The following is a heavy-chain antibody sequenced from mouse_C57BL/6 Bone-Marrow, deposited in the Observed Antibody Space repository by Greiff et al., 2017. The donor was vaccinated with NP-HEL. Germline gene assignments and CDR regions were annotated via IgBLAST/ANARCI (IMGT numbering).Heavy chain of an antibody. Sequence: QLQESGPGLVKPSQSLFLTCSITGFPITSGYYWIWIRQSPGKPLERMGYITHSGETFYNPSLQSPISITRETSKNQFFLQLNSVTTEDTAMYYCAGDYDGYWYFDVWGTGTTVTVSS. D-gene: IGHD2-3*01. CDR1: GFPITSGYY. J-gene: IGHJ1*03. CDR2: ITHSGET. V-gene: IGHV12-3*01. CDR3: AGDYDGYWYFDV.